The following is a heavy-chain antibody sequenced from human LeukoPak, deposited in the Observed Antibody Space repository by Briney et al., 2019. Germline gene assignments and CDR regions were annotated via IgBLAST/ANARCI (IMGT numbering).Heavy chain of an antibody. CDR1: GFTFINAW. CDR2: IKSKIDGGTT. Sequence: GGSLRLSCAASGFTFINAWMSWVRQAPGKGLEWVGRIKSKIDGGTTDYAAPVKGRFTISRDDPKNTLFLQMNSLKIEDTAAYYCATGGYYYDNWGQGTLVTVSS. D-gene: IGHD6-13*01. J-gene: IGHJ4*02. CDR3: ATGGYYYDN. V-gene: IGHV3-15*01.